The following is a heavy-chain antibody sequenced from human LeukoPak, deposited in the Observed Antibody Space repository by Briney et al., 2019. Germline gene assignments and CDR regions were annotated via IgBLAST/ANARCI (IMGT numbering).Heavy chain of an antibody. CDR3: TKDTASVIYCSGRSCHFDH. J-gene: IGHJ4*02. CDR2: LNWNSRGI. V-gene: IGHV3-9*01. CDR1: GFTFDDYA. Sequence: PGGSLRLSCAASGFTFDDYALHWVRQVPGKGLEWVSGLNWNSRGIGYADSVKGRFTISRDNAKNPLYLQMNSLRTDDTALYYCTKDTASVIYCSGRSCHFDHWGQGTLVTVSS. D-gene: IGHD2-15*01.